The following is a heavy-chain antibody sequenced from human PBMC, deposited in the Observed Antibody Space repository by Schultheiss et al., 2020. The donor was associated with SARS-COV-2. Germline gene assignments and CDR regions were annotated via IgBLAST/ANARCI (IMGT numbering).Heavy chain of an antibody. CDR3: ARAESGYGGYYYYYMDV. CDR1: GFTFSSYD. Sequence: GGSLRLSCAASGFTFSSYDMHWVRQATGKGLEWVSAIGTAGDTYYPGSVKGRFTISRENAKNSLYLQMNSLRAGDTAVYYCARAESGYGGYYYYYMDVWGKGTTVTVSS. J-gene: IGHJ6*03. V-gene: IGHV3-13*01. D-gene: IGHD5-12*01. CDR2: IGTAGDT.